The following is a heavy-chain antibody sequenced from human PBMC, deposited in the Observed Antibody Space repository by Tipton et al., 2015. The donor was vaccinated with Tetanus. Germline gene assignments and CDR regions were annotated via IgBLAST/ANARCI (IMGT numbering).Heavy chain of an antibody. Sequence: QLVQSGPEVKKPGSSVNVSCKASGGTLRGHSITWVRQAPGQGLEWMGWISAYNGKTKYAQRLQGRVTMTTDRSASTAYMDLRRLRSDDTAVYYCARVQEQRIYYYGMDVWGQGTTVTVSS. CDR3: ARVQEQRIYYYGMDV. CDR2: ISAYNGKT. J-gene: IGHJ6*02. D-gene: IGHD6-25*01. V-gene: IGHV1-18*04. CDR1: GGTLRGHS.